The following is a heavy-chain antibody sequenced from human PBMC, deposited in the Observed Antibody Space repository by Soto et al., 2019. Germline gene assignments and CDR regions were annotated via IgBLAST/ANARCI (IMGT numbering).Heavy chain of an antibody. CDR2: IYYSGST. CDR1: GGSISSGDYY. CDR3: ARGGEVGVVIPNTFDY. V-gene: IGHV4-30-4*01. D-gene: IGHD3-3*01. Sequence: QVQLQESGPGLVKPSQTLSLTCTVSGGSISSGDYYWSWIRQPPGKGLEWIEYIYYSGSTYYNPSLKSRVTISVDTSKNQFSLKLSSVTAADTAVYYCARGGEVGVVIPNTFDYWGQGTLVTVSS. J-gene: IGHJ4*02.